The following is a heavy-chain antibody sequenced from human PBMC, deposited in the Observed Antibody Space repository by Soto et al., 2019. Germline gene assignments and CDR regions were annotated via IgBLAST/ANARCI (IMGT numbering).Heavy chain of an antibody. J-gene: IGHJ6*02. CDR2: ISAYNGNT. Sequence: QVQLVQSGAEVKKPGASVKVSCKASGYTFTSYGISWVRQAPGQGLEWMGWISAYNGNTNYAQKLQGRVPMTTDTSTSTAYMELRSLRSDDTAVYYCAIWYSSGGGYYYGMDVWGQGTTVTVSS. D-gene: IGHD6-19*01. V-gene: IGHV1-18*01. CDR1: GYTFTSYG. CDR3: AIWYSSGGGYYYGMDV.